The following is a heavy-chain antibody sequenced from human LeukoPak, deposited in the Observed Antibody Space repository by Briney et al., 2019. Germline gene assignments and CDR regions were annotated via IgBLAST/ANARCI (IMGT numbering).Heavy chain of an antibody. CDR3: ARDLGYYYGSGSYVY. J-gene: IGHJ4*02. CDR1: GFTFSSYW. V-gene: IGHV3-7*03. CDR2: IKQDGSEK. D-gene: IGHD3-10*01. Sequence: GGSLRLSCAASGFTFSSYWMSWVRQAPGKGLEWVANIKQDGSEKYYVDSVKGRFTISRDKAKNSLYLQMNSLRAEDTAVYYCARDLGYYYGSGSYVYWGQGTLVTVSS.